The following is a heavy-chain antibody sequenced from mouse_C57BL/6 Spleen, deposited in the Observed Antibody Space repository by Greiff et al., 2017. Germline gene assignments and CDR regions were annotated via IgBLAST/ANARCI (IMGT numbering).Heavy chain of an antibody. CDR2: IYPGDGDT. Sequence: VQLQQSGAELVKPGASVKISCKASGYAFSSYGMNWVKQRPGKGLEWIGQIYPGDGDTNYNGQFKGKATLTADKSSSTAYMQLSSLTSEDSAVYFCARGGVWLQRTYYYAMDYWGQGTSVTVSS. CDR1: GYAFSSYG. V-gene: IGHV1-80*01. D-gene: IGHD2-2*01. J-gene: IGHJ4*01. CDR3: ARGGVWLQRTYYYAMDY.